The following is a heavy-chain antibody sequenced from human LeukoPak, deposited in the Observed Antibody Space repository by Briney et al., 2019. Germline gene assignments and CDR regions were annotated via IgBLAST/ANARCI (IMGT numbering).Heavy chain of an antibody. CDR1: GFTFSSYG. J-gene: IGHJ3*02. D-gene: IGHD3-22*01. Sequence: GRSLRLSCAASGFTFSSYGMHWVRQAPGKGLEWVAVISYDGSNKYYADSVKGRFTISRDNSKNTLYLQMNSLRAEDTAVYYCAKLVDSSGYYPYDAFDIWGQGTKVTVSS. CDR3: AKLVDSSGYYPYDAFDI. CDR2: ISYDGSNK. V-gene: IGHV3-30*18.